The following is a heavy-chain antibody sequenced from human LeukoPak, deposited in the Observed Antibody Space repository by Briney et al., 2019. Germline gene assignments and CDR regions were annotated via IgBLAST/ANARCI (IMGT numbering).Heavy chain of an antibody. J-gene: IGHJ4*02. CDR3: ARDPPHLILFDY. CDR2: ISSSGST. Sequence: ASETLSLTCTVSGGSISSGSYYWSWIRQPAGKGLEWIGRISSSGSTYYNPSLKSRVTISVDTSKNHLSLKLSSVTAADTAVYYCARDPPHLILFDYGGQGTLVTVSS. V-gene: IGHV4-61*02. CDR1: GGSISSGSYY. D-gene: IGHD2-21*01.